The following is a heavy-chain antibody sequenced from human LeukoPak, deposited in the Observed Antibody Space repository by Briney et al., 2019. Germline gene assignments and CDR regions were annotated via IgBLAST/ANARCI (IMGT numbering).Heavy chain of an antibody. V-gene: IGHV3-7*01. D-gene: IGHD5-12*01. CDR2: IKQDGTEK. J-gene: IGHJ4*02. CDR3: ARGGYD. CDR1: GFTFNSYW. Sequence: GGSLRLSCAASGFTFNSYWMNWVRQAAGKGLEWVANIKQDGTEKYYVDSVKGRFTISRDNAKNSLYLQMNSLRAEDTAIYYCARGGYDWGQGTLVTVSS.